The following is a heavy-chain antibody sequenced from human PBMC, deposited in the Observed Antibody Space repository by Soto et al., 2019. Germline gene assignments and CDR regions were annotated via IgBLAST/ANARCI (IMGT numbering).Heavy chain of an antibody. V-gene: IGHV1-69*01. D-gene: IGHD1-26*01. Sequence: QVQLVQSGAEVKKPGSSVKVSCKASGGTFSSYSINWVRQAPGQGLEWMGEIIPIFGTANYAQKFQDRVTITADESTSTDSMELSSLRSEDTAVYYCARDGGRHSGGIDYWGPGTLVTVAS. CDR3: ARDGGRHSGGIDY. CDR1: GGTFSSYS. CDR2: IIPIFGTA. J-gene: IGHJ4*02.